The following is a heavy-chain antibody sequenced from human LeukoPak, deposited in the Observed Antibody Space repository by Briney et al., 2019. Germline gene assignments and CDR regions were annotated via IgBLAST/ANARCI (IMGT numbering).Heavy chain of an antibody. CDR3: ARVATTTNPPQRPFDY. Sequence: SETLSLTCAVSGYSISSGYYWGWIRQPPGKGLEWIGSIYYSGSTYYNPPLKSRVTISVDTSKNQFSLKLSSVTAADTAVYYCARVATTTNPPQRPFDYWGQGTLATVSS. V-gene: IGHV4-38-2*01. CDR1: GYSISSGYY. J-gene: IGHJ4*02. CDR2: IYYSGST. D-gene: IGHD5-12*01.